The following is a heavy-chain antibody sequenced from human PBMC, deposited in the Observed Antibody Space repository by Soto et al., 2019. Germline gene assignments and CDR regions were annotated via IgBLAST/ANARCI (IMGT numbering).Heavy chain of an antibody. CDR2: ISAYNVKT. CDR3: ASDRPGWLPNFFDS. D-gene: IGHD3-22*01. CDR1: GYTFITYG. J-gene: IGHJ4*02. V-gene: IGHV1-18*01. Sequence: QVQLVQSGAEVKKPGASVKVSCKASGYTFITYGITWVRQAPGQGLEWMGWISAYNVKTYYAQKFQGRVTLTTDTSTSTAYMELRSLGSDDTAVYYCASDRPGWLPNFFDSWGQGTRVTVSS.